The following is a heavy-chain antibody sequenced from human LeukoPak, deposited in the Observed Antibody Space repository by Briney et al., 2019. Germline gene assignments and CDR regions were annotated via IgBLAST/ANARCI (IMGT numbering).Heavy chain of an antibody. J-gene: IGHJ4*02. V-gene: IGHV3-48*03. CDR3: ARDRGLRYFDY. CDR2: ISSSGSTT. D-gene: IGHD4-17*01. Sequence: GGSLRLSCAASGFTFSSYEMNWVRQAPGKGLERVSYISSSGSTTYYADSVKGRFTISRDNSKNTLYLQMNSLRAEDTAVYYCARDRGLRYFDYWGQGTLVTVSS. CDR1: GFTFSSYE.